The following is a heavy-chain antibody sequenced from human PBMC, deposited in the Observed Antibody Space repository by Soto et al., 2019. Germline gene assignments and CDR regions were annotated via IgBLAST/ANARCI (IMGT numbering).Heavy chain of an antibody. CDR2: IYYSGST. V-gene: IGHV4-59*01. Sequence: SETLSLTCTVSGFSISSYYWSWIRQPPGKGLEWIGYIYYSGSTDYNPSLKSRVTISVDTSKNQFSLKLSSVTAADTAVYYCAREKRAYYYMDVWGKGTTVTVSS. J-gene: IGHJ6*03. CDR1: GFSISSYY. CDR3: AREKRAYYYMDV.